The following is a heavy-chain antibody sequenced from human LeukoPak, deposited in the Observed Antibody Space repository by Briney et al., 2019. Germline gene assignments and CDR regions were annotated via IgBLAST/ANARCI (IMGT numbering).Heavy chain of an antibody. J-gene: IGHJ4*02. V-gene: IGHV1-18*01. D-gene: IGHD3-9*01. Sequence: ASVKVSCKASGYTFTSYGISWVRQAPGQGLEWMGWISAYNGNTNYAQKLQGRVTMTTDTSTSTAYMELRSLGSDDTPVYYCARDPRVLRYFDWSFDYWGQGTLVTVSS. CDR1: GYTFTSYG. CDR2: ISAYNGNT. CDR3: ARDPRVLRYFDWSFDY.